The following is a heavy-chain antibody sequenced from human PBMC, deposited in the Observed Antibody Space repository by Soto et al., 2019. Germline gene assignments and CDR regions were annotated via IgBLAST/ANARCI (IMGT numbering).Heavy chain of an antibody. J-gene: IGHJ4*02. CDR3: ARLYLNLDD. Sequence: GGSLRLSCAASGFTFTNYAMTWVRQGTGTELEWVSGITATGDTSYYADSVKGRFTISRDNSKNTMYLQMNSLRGEDAALYFCARLYLNLDDWGQGVLVTVSS. CDR2: ITATGDTS. D-gene: IGHD2-2*01. CDR1: GFTFTNYA. V-gene: IGHV3-23*01.